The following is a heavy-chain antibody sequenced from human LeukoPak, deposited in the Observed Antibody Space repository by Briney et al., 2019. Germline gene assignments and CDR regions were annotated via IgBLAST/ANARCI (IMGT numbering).Heavy chain of an antibody. D-gene: IGHD5-18*01. CDR2: INPNSGGT. CDR1: GYTFTGYY. CDR3: AREYVDTAMVPTFDY. Sequence: GASVKVSCKASGYTFTGYYMHWVRQAPGQGLEWMGWINPNSGGTNYAQKFQDRVTMTRDTSISTAYMELSRLRSDDTAVYYCAREYVDTAMVPTFDYWGQGTLVTVSS. V-gene: IGHV1-2*02. J-gene: IGHJ4*02.